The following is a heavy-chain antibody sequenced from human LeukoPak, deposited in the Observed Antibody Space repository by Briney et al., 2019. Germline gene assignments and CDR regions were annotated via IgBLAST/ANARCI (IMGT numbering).Heavy chain of an antibody. Sequence: GGSLRLSCAASGFSVSSNYLSWVRQAPGKGLEWVSSISTSSSYIYYADSLKGRFTISRDNAKNSLYLQMNSLRAEDTAVYYCARASLAGQWLFVPLDYWGQGTLVTVSS. J-gene: IGHJ4*02. CDR3: ARASLAGQWLFVPLDY. V-gene: IGHV3-21*01. CDR1: GFSVSSNY. D-gene: IGHD3-22*01. CDR2: ISTSSSYI.